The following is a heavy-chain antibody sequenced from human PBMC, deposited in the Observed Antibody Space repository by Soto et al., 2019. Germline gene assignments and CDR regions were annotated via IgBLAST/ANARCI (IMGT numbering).Heavy chain of an antibody. CDR2: IYPSDGST. Sequence: GASVKVSCNASGYTFTIYYMHWVLQAPGQGLEWMGRIYPSDGSTSYAQKFQGRVTVTGDTSTSTAYMELSSLSSEDTVVYYCGRVFAGNWHDDPSGGAFDLWGHGTKVTVSS. J-gene: IGHJ3*01. D-gene: IGHD1-1*01. CDR1: GYTFTIYY. V-gene: IGHV1-46*03. CDR3: GRVFAGNWHDDPSGGAFDL.